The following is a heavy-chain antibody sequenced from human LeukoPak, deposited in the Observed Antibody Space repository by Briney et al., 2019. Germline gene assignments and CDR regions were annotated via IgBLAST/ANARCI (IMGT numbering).Heavy chain of an antibody. CDR1: VFTFSSYG. D-gene: IGHD3-22*01. CDR3: AKAEYYYDSSGEGFDY. Sequence: GGSLRLSCAASVFTFSSYGMHWVRQAPGKGLEWVAFIRYDGSNKYYADSVKGRFTISRDNSKNTLYLQMNSLRAEDTAVYYCAKAEYYYDSSGEGFDYWGQGTLVTVSS. CDR2: IRYDGSNK. V-gene: IGHV3-30*02. J-gene: IGHJ4*02.